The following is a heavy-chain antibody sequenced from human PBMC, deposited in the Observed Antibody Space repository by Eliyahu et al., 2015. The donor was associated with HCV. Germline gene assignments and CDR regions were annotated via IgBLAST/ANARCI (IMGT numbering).Heavy chain of an antibody. J-gene: IGHJ2*01. Sequence: QVQLQQWGAGLLKPSETLSLTCAVYGGSFSGYYWSWIRQPPGKGLEWIGQINHYGRTDYNPSLKSRVTLSVDTSKNQFSLKLSSVTAADTAVYFCARPGHCSSTSCYGNFDLWGRGTLVIVSS. D-gene: IGHD2-2*01. CDR3: ARPGHCSSTSCYGNFDL. V-gene: IGHV4-34*01. CDR1: GGSFSGYY. CDR2: INHYGRT.